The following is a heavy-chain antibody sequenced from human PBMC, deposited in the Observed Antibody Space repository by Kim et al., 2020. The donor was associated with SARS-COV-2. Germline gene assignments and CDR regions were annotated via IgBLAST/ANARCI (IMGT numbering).Heavy chain of an antibody. V-gene: IGHV3-9*01. D-gene: IGHD6-19*01. CDR3: AKGREPHSGSKVDY. Sequence: DSVKGRFTISGDNAKNSLYLQMNSLRAEDTALYYCAKGREPHSGSKVDYWGQGTLVTVSS. J-gene: IGHJ4*02.